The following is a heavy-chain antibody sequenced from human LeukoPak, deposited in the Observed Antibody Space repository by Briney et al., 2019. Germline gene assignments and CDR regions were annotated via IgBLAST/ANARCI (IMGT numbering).Heavy chain of an antibody. D-gene: IGHD2-2*03. Sequence: QAGGSLRLSCAASGFTFSNYAMSWVRQAPGKGLEWVSGISGSGDYTYYADSLKGRFTISRDNSKNTLYLQMNSLRAEDTAVYYCAKSLDIVVVPAAYKGDAFDIWGQGTMVTVSS. CDR2: ISGSGDYT. V-gene: IGHV3-23*01. CDR1: GFTFSNYA. CDR3: AKSLDIVVVPAAYKGDAFDI. J-gene: IGHJ3*02.